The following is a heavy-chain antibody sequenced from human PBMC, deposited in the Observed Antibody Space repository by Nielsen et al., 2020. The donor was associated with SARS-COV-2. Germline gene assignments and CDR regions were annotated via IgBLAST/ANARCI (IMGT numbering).Heavy chain of an antibody. V-gene: IGHV3-23*01. Sequence: GRSLRLSCAASGFTLSSYAMTWVRQAPGKGLEWVSSMSDSGSSTYYAGSVRGRFTISRDNSKNTLYLQLNSLRAEDTAVFYCAKISGSQRHYFDFWGQGALVTVSS. CDR1: GFTLSSYA. D-gene: IGHD1-26*01. CDR3: AKISGSQRHYFDF. J-gene: IGHJ4*02. CDR2: MSDSGSST.